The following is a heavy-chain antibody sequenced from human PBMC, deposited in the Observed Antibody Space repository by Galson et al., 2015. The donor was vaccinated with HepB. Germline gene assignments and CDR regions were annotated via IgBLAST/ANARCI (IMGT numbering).Heavy chain of an antibody. CDR3: ARDRDYSSYNGDYYYYGMDV. D-gene: IGHD4-11*01. V-gene: IGHV3-74*01. CDR1: GFTFSSYW. J-gene: IGHJ6*02. Sequence: SLRLSCAASGFTFSSYWMHWVRHAPGKGLVWVSRINSDGSSTSYADSVKGRFTISRDNAKNTLYLQMNSLRAEDTAVYYCARDRDYSSYNGDYYYYGMDVWGQGTTVTVSS. CDR2: INSDGSST.